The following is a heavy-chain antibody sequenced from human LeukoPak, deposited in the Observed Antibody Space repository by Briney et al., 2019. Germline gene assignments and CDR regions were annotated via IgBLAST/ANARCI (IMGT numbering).Heavy chain of an antibody. V-gene: IGHV3-30*18. D-gene: IGHD1-1*01. CDR3: AKDRETTASGAFDY. CDR2: ISEDGINK. J-gene: IGHJ4*02. CDR1: GFTFSNYG. Sequence: GGSLRLSCAASGFTFSNYGMHCVRQAPGKGLEWVAGISEDGINKYYADSVKGRFTISRDNSNNTLFLQMNSLRAEDTAVYYCAKDRETTASGAFDYWGQGALVTVSS.